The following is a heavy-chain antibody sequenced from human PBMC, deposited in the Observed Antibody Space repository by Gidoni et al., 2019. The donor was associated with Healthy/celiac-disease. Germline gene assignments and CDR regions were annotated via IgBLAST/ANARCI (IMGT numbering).Heavy chain of an antibody. CDR1: GFTFSSYS. J-gene: IGHJ6*03. D-gene: IGHD6-13*01. CDR3: ARDAGNSSSWWSTVSNYYYYYYMDV. CDR2: ISSSSTYI. V-gene: IGHV3-21*01. Sequence: EVQLVESGGGLVKPGGSLRLTCAASGFTFSSYSMNWVRQAPGKGLEGVSSISSSSTYISYADSVKGRFTISRDNAKNSLYLQMNSLRAEDTAVYYCARDAGNSSSWWSTVSNYYYYYYMDVWGKGTTVTVSS.